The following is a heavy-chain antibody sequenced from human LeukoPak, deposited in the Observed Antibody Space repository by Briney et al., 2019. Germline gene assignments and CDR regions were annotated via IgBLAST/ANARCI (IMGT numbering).Heavy chain of an antibody. CDR2: MNPNSGNT. Sequence: ASVKVSCEASGYTFTSYDINWVRQATGQGLEWMGWMNPNSGNTGYAQKFQGRVTMTRNTSISTAYMELSSLRSEDTAVYYCARGWGLAVAGAEYFQHWGQGTLVTVSS. CDR3: ARGWGLAVAGAEYFQH. CDR1: GYTFTSYD. D-gene: IGHD6-19*01. J-gene: IGHJ1*01. V-gene: IGHV1-8*01.